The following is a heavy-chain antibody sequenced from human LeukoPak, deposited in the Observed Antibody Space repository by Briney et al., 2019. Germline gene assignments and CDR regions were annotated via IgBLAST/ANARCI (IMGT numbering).Heavy chain of an antibody. D-gene: IGHD6-13*01. J-gene: IGHJ5*02. CDR2: IYSRGTT. CDR3: AVAADWFDP. CDR1: GGPTSSSYY. V-gene: IGHV4-39*01. Sequence: PSETLSLTCSVSGGPTSSSYYWAWIRQPPGKGLEWLATIYSRGTTFYKPSLKSRVTISVDTSKNQFSLKLSSVTAADTAVYYCAVAADWFDPWGQGTLVTVSS.